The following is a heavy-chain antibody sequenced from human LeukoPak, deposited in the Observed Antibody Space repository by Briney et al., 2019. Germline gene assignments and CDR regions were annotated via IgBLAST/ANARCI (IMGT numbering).Heavy chain of an antibody. CDR2: IGGGSSPI. J-gene: IGHJ4*02. V-gene: IGHV3-48*01. Sequence: GGSLRLSCAASGFTFSSYSMSWVRQAPGKGLEWLSYIGGGSSPIYYADSVKGRFTISRDNAKSSLYLQMNGLRAEDTAVYYCARSSGYPYFDYWGQGTLVTVSS. CDR1: GFTFSSYS. D-gene: IGHD3-22*01. CDR3: ARSSGYPYFDY.